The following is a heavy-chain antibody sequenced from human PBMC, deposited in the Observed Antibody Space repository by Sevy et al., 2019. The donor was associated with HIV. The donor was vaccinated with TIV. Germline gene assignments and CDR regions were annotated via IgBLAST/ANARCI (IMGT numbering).Heavy chain of an antibody. CDR3: ATTKDYYESSGSPFDY. CDR2: FDPEDGET. J-gene: IGHJ4*02. Sequence: ASVKVSCKVSGYTLTKLGMHWVRQAPGKGLEWMGSFDPEDGETIYSQKFQGRLTMTEDTSTDTAYMDLSSLRSEDTAVYFCATTKDYYESSGSPFDYWGQGTVVTVSS. V-gene: IGHV1-24*01. CDR1: GYTLTKLG. D-gene: IGHD3-22*01.